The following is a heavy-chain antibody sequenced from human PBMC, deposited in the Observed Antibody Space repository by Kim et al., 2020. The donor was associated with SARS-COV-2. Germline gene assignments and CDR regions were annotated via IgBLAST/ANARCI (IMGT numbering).Heavy chain of an antibody. V-gene: IGHV3-43*02. CDR1: GFTFDDYA. CDR3: AKWGGRSGYSYYYYGMDV. CDR2: ISGDGGST. J-gene: IGHJ6*02. Sequence: GGSLRLSCAASGFTFDDYAMHWVRQAPGKGLEWVSLISGDGGSTYYADSVKGRFTISRDNSKNSLYLQMNSLRTEDTALYYCAKWGGRSGYSYYYYGMDVCGQGTTVTVSS. D-gene: IGHD3-3*01.